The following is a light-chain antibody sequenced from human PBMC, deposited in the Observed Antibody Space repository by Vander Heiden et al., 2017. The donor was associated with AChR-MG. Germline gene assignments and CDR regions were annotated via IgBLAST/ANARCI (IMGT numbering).Light chain of an antibody. CDR1: SGHRSNS. CDR3: QTWATGIRV. V-gene: IGLV4-69*01. Sequence: QVVLTQSPSASASLGASVKLTCTLSSGHRSNSIAWHQQQPQKGPRYLMKLNSDGSHSKGDGIPARFSGSSSGAERYLTISSLQSEDEADYYCQTWATGIRVFGGGTKLTVL. J-gene: IGLJ3*02. CDR2: LNSDGSH.